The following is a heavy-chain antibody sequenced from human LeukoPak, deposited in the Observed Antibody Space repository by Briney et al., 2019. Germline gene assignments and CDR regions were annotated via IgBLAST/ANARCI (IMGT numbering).Heavy chain of an antibody. V-gene: IGHV3-23*01. Sequence: SGGSLRLSCAASGFTFSSYAMSWVRQAPGKGLEWVSAISGSGGSTYYADSVKGRFTISRDNSKNTLYLQMNSLRAEDTAVYYCANGGSYYFDYWGQGTLVTVSS. CDR3: ANGGSYYFDY. D-gene: IGHD2-15*01. CDR2: ISGSGGST. J-gene: IGHJ4*02. CDR1: GFTFSSYA.